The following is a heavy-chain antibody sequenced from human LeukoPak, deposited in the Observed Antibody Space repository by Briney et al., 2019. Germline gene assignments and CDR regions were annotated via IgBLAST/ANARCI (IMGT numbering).Heavy chain of an antibody. D-gene: IGHD3-10*01. J-gene: IGHJ4*02. Sequence: SETLSLTCTVSGGSISSYYWSWIRQPPGKGLEWIGYIYYSGSTKYNPPLKSRVTISVDTSKNQFSLKLSSVTAADTAVYYCARVGTYGSGSYLSWLDYWGQGTLVTVSS. V-gene: IGHV4-59*01. CDR2: IYYSGST. CDR3: ARVGTYGSGSYLSWLDY. CDR1: GGSISSYY.